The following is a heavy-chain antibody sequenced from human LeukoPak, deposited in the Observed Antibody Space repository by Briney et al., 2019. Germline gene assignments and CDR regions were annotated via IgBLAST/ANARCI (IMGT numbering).Heavy chain of an antibody. V-gene: IGHV1-46*01. J-gene: IGHJ5*02. CDR2: INPTGGST. CDR3: ARDNSVGDNAWWFDP. D-gene: IGHD1-26*01. CDR1: GYTFTSYY. Sequence: ASVKVSCKASGYTFTSYYMHWVRQAPGQGLEWMGLINPTGGSTGYAQKFQGRVTMTRDMSTSTDYMELSSLRSEDTAIYYGARDNSVGDNAWWFDPWGQGTLVTVSS.